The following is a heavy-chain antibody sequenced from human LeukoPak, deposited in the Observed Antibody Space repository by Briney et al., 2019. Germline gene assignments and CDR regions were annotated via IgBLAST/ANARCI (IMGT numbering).Heavy chain of an antibody. D-gene: IGHD1-26*01. CDR2: ISSSGSTI. V-gene: IGHV3-11*04. CDR3: ARVPTQWEPTNYYYYYYMDV. Sequence: PGGSLRLSCAASGFTFSDYYMSWIRQAPGKGLEWVSYISSSGSTIYYADSVKGRFTISRDNAKNSLYLQMSSLRAEDTALYYCARVPTQWEPTNYYYYYYMDVWGKGTTVTVSS. CDR1: GFTFSDYY. J-gene: IGHJ6*03.